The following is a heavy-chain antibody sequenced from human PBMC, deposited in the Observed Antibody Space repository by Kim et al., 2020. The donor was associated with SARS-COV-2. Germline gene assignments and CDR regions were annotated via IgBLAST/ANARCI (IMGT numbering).Heavy chain of an antibody. Sequence: SETLSLTCAVYGGSFSGYYWSWIRQPPGKGLEWIGEINHSGSTNYNPSLKSRVTISVDTSKNQFSLKMSSVTAADTAVYYCARVKGTAVFGVVTTHWYFDLWGRGTLVTVSS. D-gene: IGHD3-3*01. J-gene: IGHJ2*01. CDR1: GGSFSGYY. CDR2: INHSGST. V-gene: IGHV4-34*01. CDR3: ARVKGTAVFGVVTTHWYFDL.